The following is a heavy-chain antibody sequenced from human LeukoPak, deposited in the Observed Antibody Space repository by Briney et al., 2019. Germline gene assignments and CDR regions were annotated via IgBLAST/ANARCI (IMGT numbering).Heavy chain of an antibody. V-gene: IGHV3-64*01. CDR2: ITSNGGST. J-gene: IGHJ4*02. CDR3: ARSQGGYRDY. D-gene: IGHD5-12*01. Sequence: GGSLRLSCEASGIAFSSYAMYWFRQAPGKGLEYVSAITSNGGSTFYANSVEGRFTISRDNSKNTLFLQMGSLRAEDMAVYYCARSQGGYRDYWGQGTLVTVSS. CDR1: GIAFSSYA.